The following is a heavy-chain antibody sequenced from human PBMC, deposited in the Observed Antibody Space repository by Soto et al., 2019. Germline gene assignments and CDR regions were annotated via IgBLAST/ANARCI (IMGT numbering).Heavy chain of an antibody. CDR2: ISSYNSYT. D-gene: IGHD6-19*01. J-gene: IGHJ4*02. CDR3: ARDLNRLAVAGPPRY. Sequence: SLRLSCAASGFNFSDSRMNWVRQAPGKGLEWVASISSYNSYTYYADSIKGRFTISRDNAKKSLYMQMNSLRAEDTAVYYCARDLNRLAVAGPPRYWGQGTLVTVSS. V-gene: IGHV3-21*01. CDR1: GFNFSDSR.